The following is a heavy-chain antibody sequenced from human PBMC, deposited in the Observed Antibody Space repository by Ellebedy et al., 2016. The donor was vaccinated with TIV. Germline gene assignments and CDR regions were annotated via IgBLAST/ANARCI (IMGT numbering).Heavy chain of an antibody. Sequence: SETLSLTCAVSGGSISSGGYSWSWIRQPPGKGLEWIGYIYHSGSTYYNPSLKSRVTISVDRSKNQFSLKLSSVTAADTAVYYCARAGPSGWSAESFQHWGQGTLVTVSS. J-gene: IGHJ1*01. CDR2: IYHSGST. D-gene: IGHD6-19*01. V-gene: IGHV4-30-2*01. CDR1: GGSISSGGYS. CDR3: ARAGPSGWSAESFQH.